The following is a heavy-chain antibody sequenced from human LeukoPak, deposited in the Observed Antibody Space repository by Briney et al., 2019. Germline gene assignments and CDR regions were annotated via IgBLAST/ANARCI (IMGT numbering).Heavy chain of an antibody. CDR2: IWSDSTNK. V-gene: IGHV3-33*08. J-gene: IGHJ4*02. CDR3: ARDRLTTVTTFHFDY. D-gene: IGHD4-17*01. Sequence: GGSLRLSCAASGFTFSSYWMSWVRLAPGKGLEWVAVIWSDSTNKYYADSVRGRFTISRDNSKNTLYLQMSSLRAEDTAMYYCARDRLTTVTTFHFDYWGQGTLVTVSS. CDR1: GFTFSSYW.